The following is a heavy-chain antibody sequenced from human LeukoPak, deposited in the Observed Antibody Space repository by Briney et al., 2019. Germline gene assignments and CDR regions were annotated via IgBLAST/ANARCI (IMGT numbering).Heavy chain of an antibody. D-gene: IGHD6-13*01. CDR3: ARVMEQQLADNWFDP. CDR1: GYTFTSYY. CDR2: INPSGGST. V-gene: IGHV1-46*01. J-gene: IGHJ5*02. Sequence: ASVKVSCKASGYTFTSYYMHWVRQAPGQGLEWMGIINPSGGSTSYAQKFQGRVTMTRDTSTSTVYMELSSLRSEDTAVYYCARVMEQQLADNWFDPWGQGILVTVSS.